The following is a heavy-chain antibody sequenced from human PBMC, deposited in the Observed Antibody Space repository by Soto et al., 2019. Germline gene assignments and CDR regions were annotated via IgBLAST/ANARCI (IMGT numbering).Heavy chain of an antibody. D-gene: IGHD2-15*01. CDR3: ARGSRYCSGGTCYRDLDV. CDR1: SGSISSTNW. V-gene: IGHV4-4*02. Sequence: QVQLQESGPGLVKPSGTLSLTCAVSSGSISSTNWWSWVRQPPGKGLEWIGEIYHGGSTNYNPSLKRRVTISVDKSKNYFSLELSSVTAADTVVYYCARGSRYCSGGTCYRDLDVWGKGTTVTVSS. J-gene: IGHJ6*04. CDR2: IYHGGST.